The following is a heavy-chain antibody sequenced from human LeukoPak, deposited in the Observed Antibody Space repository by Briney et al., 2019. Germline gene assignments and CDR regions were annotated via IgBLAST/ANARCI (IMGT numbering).Heavy chain of an antibody. D-gene: IGHD6-13*01. CDR1: GFTFSNYA. Sequence: GESLRLSCAASGFTFSNYAMSWVRQAPGKGLEWVGRIKSKTDGGTTDYAAPVKGRFTISRDDSKNTLYLQMNSLKTEDAAVYYCARQQLVFDCWGQGTLVTVSS. V-gene: IGHV3-15*01. J-gene: IGHJ4*02. CDR3: ARQQLVFDC. CDR2: IKSKTDGGTT.